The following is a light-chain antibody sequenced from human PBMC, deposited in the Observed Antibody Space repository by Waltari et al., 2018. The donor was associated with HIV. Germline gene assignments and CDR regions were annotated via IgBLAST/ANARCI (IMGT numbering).Light chain of an antibody. Sequence: QSALTQPASVSGSPGQSITISCTGTSSDVGANNYVSWYQQHPGKAPKHMIYEASNRPSGVSNRFSGSKSGSTASLTISGLQAEDEADYYCRSYPRNSIRNVFGTGTKVTVL. CDR3: RSYPRNSIRNV. CDR1: SSDVGANNY. J-gene: IGLJ1*01. V-gene: IGLV2-14*01. CDR2: EAS.